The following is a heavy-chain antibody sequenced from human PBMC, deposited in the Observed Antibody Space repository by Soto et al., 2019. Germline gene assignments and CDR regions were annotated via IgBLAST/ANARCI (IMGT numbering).Heavy chain of an antibody. CDR2: INAGNGDT. V-gene: IGHV1-3*01. J-gene: IGHJ4*02. CDR1: GINFNTYA. CDR3: ARAISGYVT. D-gene: IGHD5-12*01. Sequence: QVQLVQSGAEMKKPGASVKLSCKTSGINFNTYAIHWVRQAPGQGLEWMGWINAGNGDTRYSQNFQGRVTLTRDTSASTVYMDLDSLKSEATGVYYCARAISGYVTWGKGTLVTVSS.